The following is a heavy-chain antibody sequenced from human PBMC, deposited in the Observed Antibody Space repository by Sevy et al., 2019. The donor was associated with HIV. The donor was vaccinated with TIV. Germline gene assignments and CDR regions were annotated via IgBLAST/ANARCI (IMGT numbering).Heavy chain of an antibody. CDR1: GGSFSGYY. V-gene: IGHV4-34*01. J-gene: IGHJ5*02. CDR3: ARDKEGSNWFDP. Sequence: SETLSLTCAVYGGSFSGYYWSWIRQPPGKGLEWIGEINHSGSTNYNPSLKSRVTISVDTSKNQFSLKLRSVTAADTAVYYCARDKEGSNWFDPWGQGTLVTVSS. CDR2: INHSGST. D-gene: IGHD3-10*01.